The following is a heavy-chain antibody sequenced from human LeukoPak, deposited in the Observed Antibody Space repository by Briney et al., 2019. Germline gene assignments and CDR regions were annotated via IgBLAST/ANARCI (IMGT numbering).Heavy chain of an antibody. Sequence: SETLSLTCAVSGGFISSYYWSWIRQPPGKGLEWIGYIYYTGSTNYNPSLKSRVTISLDTSKNQFSLKLSSVTAADMAVYYCARRRARHTVTWYFDLWGRGTLVTVSS. D-gene: IGHD4-17*01. CDR3: ARRRARHTVTWYFDL. CDR1: GGFISSYY. CDR2: IYYTGST. J-gene: IGHJ2*01. V-gene: IGHV4-59*08.